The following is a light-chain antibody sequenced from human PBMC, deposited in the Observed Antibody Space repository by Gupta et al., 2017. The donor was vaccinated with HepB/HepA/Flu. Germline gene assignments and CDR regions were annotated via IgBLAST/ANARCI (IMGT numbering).Light chain of an antibody. V-gene: IGKV1-5*03. Sequence: DIQMTQSPSTLPASVGDRVTITCRATQSSSSWLAWYQQKPGKAPKVLIYKASNLESGVPSRFSGSGSGTEFTLTISSLQPDDFATYYCQQYNDYSWTFGQGTKVEI. J-gene: IGKJ1*01. CDR1: QSSSSW. CDR2: KAS. CDR3: QQYNDYSWT.